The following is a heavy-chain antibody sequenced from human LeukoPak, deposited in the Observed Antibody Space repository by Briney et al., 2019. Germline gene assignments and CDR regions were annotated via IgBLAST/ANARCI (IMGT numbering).Heavy chain of an antibody. D-gene: IGHD3-22*01. CDR3: ARAYYYDSSGYYFRYYFDY. CDR1: GYTFTSYY. J-gene: IGHJ4*02. V-gene: IGHV1-46*03. CDR2: INPSGGST. Sequence: ALVKVSCKASGYTFTSYYMHWVRQAPGQGLEWMGIINPSGGSTSYAQKFQGRVTMTRDTSTSTVYMELSSLRSEDTAVYYCARAYYYDSSGYYFRYYFDYWGQGTLVTVSS.